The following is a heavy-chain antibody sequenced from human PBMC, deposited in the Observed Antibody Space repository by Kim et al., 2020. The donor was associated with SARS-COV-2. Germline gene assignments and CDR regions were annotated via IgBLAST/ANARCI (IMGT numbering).Heavy chain of an antibody. D-gene: IGHD2-2*01. CDR2: IDPSDSYT. Sequence: GESLKISCKGSGYSFTSYWISWVRQMPGKGLEWMGRIDPSDSYTNYSPSFQGHVTISADKSISTAYLQWSSLKASDTAMYYCAREVYCSSTSCPYYYYGMDVWGQGTTVTVSS. CDR1: GYSFTSYW. V-gene: IGHV5-10-1*01. J-gene: IGHJ6*02. CDR3: AREVYCSSTSCPYYYYGMDV.